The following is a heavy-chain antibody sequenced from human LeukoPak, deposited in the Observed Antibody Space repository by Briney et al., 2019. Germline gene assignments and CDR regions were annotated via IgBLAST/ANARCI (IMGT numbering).Heavy chain of an antibody. CDR1: GGSISSYY. V-gene: IGHV4-59*08. CDR2: IYYSGST. J-gene: IGHJ3*02. Sequence: KASETLSLTCTVSGGSISSYYWTWIRQPPGKGLEWIGYIYYSGSTNYNPSLKSRVTISVDTSKNQFSLKLSSVTAADTAVYYCARHSNSRPFDAFDIWGQGTMVTVSS. D-gene: IGHD2/OR15-2a*01. CDR3: ARHSNSRPFDAFDI.